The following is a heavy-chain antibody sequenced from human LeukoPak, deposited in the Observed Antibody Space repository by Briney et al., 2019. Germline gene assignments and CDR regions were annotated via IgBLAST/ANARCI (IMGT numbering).Heavy chain of an antibody. J-gene: IGHJ4*02. D-gene: IGHD6-13*01. CDR1: GFTFSYYE. Sequence: GGSLRLSCVASGFTFSYYEMNWVRQAPGKGLEWVSYISSSGRTIYYADAVKGRFTISRDNAKNSVHLQMNSLRAEDTALYYCTAAGYWGQGTLVTVSS. V-gene: IGHV3-48*03. CDR3: TAAGY. CDR2: ISSSGRTI.